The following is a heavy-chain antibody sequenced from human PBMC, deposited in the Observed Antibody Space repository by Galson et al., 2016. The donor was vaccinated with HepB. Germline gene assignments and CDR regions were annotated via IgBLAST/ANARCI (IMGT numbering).Heavy chain of an antibody. CDR3: VRGEGDV. V-gene: IGHV3-53*01. Sequence: WVRQAPGKGPEWVSVMYSSGSRYYADSLKGRLTISRDNSKNTIDLQMYSLRVDDTAVYYCVRGEGDVWGQGTTVTVSS. CDR2: MYSSGSR. J-gene: IGHJ6*02.